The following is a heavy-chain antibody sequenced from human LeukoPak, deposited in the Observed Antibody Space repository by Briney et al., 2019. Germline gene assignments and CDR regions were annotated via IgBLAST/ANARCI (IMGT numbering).Heavy chain of an antibody. CDR1: GFTFSSYA. CDR3: ARDPSSGWYLKGWFDP. V-gene: IGHV3-30*04. CDR2: ISYDGSNK. Sequence: GGSLRLSCAASGFTFSSYAMHWVRQAPGKGLEWVAVISYDGSNKYYADSVKGRFTISRDNYKNTLYLQMNSLRAEDTAVYYCARDPSSGWYLKGWFDPWGQGTLVTVSS. J-gene: IGHJ5*02. D-gene: IGHD6-19*01.